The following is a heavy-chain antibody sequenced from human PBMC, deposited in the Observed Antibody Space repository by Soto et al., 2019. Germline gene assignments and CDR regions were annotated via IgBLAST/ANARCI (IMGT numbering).Heavy chain of an antibody. CDR3: ARAAGYSYGPYYYYGMDV. V-gene: IGHV4-34*01. CDR1: GGSFSGYY. D-gene: IGHD5-18*01. J-gene: IGHJ6*02. CDR2: IDHSGST. Sequence: QVQLQQWGAGLLKPSETLSLTCAVYGGSFSGYYWSWIRQPPGKGLEWIGEIDHSGSTNYNPSLKSRVTISVDTSKNQFSLKLSSVTAADTAVYYCARAAGYSYGPYYYYGMDVWGQGTMVTVSS.